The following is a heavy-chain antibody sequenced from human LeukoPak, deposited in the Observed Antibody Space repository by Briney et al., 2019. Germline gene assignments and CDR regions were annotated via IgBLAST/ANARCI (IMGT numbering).Heavy chain of an antibody. Sequence: PGGSLGLSCAASGFSFSGSGMHWVRQASGKGLEWVGHIRSKSDNYATTYTASVEGRFTISRDDSRNTAFLHMNSLKTEDTAVYYCSTVGSIQVAARDYWGQGTLVTVSS. CDR1: GFSFSGSG. V-gene: IGHV3-73*01. J-gene: IGHJ4*02. D-gene: IGHD6-13*01. CDR2: IRSKSDNYAT. CDR3: STVGSIQVAARDY.